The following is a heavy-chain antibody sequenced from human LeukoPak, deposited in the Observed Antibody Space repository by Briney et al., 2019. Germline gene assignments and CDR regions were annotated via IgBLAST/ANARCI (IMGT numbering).Heavy chain of an antibody. Sequence: PSETLSLTCTVSGGSISSSSYYWGWIRRPPGKGLEWIGSIYYSGSTYYNPSLKSRVTMSVDTSKNQFSLKLSSVTAADTALYYCARHGGETIVAMILHAFDIWGQGTMVTVSS. CDR2: IYYSGST. CDR3: ARHGGETIVAMILHAFDI. CDR1: GGSISSSSYY. J-gene: IGHJ3*02. V-gene: IGHV4-39*01. D-gene: IGHD5-12*01.